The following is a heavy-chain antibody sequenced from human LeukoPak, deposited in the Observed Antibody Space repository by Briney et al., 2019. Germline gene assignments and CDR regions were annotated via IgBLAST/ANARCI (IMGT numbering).Heavy chain of an antibody. J-gene: IGHJ3*02. D-gene: IGHD3-9*01. CDR1: GGSISSSSYN. V-gene: IGHV4-39*01. CDR2: IYYSGST. Sequence: SETLSLTCTVSGGSISSSSYNWGWIRQPPGKGLEWIGSIYYSGSTYYNPSLKSRVTISVDTSKNQFSLKLSSVTAADTAVYYCARQNTINHDAFDIWGQGTMVTVSS. CDR3: ARQNTINHDAFDI.